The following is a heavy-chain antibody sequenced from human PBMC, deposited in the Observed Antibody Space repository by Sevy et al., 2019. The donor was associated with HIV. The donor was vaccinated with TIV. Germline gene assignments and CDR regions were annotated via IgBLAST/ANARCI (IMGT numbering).Heavy chain of an antibody. V-gene: IGHV3-7*01. Sequence: GESLKIPCAASGFTFRRYWMSWVRQAPGKGLEWVANIKQDGSEKYYVDCVKGRFTISRDNAKNSLYLQMNSLRAEDTAVYYCANLRDDSSGFRFDYWGQGTLVTVSS. CDR3: ANLRDDSSGFRFDY. J-gene: IGHJ4*02. D-gene: IGHD3-22*01. CDR1: GFTFRRYW. CDR2: IKQDGSEK.